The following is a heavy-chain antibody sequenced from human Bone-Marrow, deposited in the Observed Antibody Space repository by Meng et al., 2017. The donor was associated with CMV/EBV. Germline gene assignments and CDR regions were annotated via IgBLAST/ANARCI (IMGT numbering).Heavy chain of an antibody. CDR2: SNAGNGNT. Sequence: ASVKVSCKASGYTFTSYAMHWVRQAPGQRLEWMGWSNAGNGNTKYSQEFQGRVTITRDTSASTAYMELSSLRSEDTAVYYCARDPRLGKGYYGMDVWGQGTTVTVSS. D-gene: IGHD6-19*01. CDR3: ARDPRLGKGYYGMDV. V-gene: IGHV1-3*02. J-gene: IGHJ6*02. CDR1: GYTFTSYA.